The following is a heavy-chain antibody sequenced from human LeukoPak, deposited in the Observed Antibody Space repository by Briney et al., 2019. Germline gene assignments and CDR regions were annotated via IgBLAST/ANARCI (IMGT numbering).Heavy chain of an antibody. CDR3: ARRNCSGGSCYEIDY. V-gene: IGHV4-4*02. CDR1: GGSISSSNW. Sequence: SETLSLTCAVSGGSISSSNWWSWVRQPPGKGVEWIGEIYHSGSTNYNPSLKSRVTISVDKSKNQFSLKLSSVTAADTAVYYCARRNCSGGSCYEIDYWGQGTLVTVSS. J-gene: IGHJ4*02. CDR2: IYHSGST. D-gene: IGHD2-15*01.